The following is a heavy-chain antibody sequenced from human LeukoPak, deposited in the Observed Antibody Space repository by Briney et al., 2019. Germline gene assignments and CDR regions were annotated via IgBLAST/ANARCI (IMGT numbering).Heavy chain of an antibody. CDR1: GYTFTSYY. CDR3: ARDAPYYDILTGYYKVDDAFDI. Sequence: GASVKVSCKASGYTFTSYYMHWVRQAPGQGLEWMGIINPSGGSTSYAQKFQGRVTMTRDTSISTAYMELSRLRSDDTAVYYCARDAPYYDILTGYYKVDDAFDIWGQGTMVTVSS. J-gene: IGHJ3*02. CDR2: INPSGGST. D-gene: IGHD3-9*01. V-gene: IGHV1-46*01.